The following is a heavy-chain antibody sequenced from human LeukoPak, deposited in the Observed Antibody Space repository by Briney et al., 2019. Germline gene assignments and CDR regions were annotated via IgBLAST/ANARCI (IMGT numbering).Heavy chain of an antibody. V-gene: IGHV3-21*01. CDR1: GFTFSTYS. Sequence: GGSLRLSCAASGFTFSTYSMNWVSQAPGKGMEWVSSISTSSSYIYYADSVKGRFTISRDNAKNSLYLQMNSLRAEDTAVYYCARDGSAIAAAGTVDYWGQGTLVTVSS. CDR2: ISTSSSYI. CDR3: ARDGSAIAAAGTVDY. J-gene: IGHJ4*02. D-gene: IGHD6-13*01.